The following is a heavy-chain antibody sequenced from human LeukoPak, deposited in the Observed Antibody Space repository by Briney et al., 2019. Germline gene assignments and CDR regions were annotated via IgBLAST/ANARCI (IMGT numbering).Heavy chain of an antibody. Sequence: GGSLRLSCAASGFTFRNYAMSWVRQAPGKGLEWVSAISGSGGSTYYADSVKGRFTVSRDGAKNTLYLQMNSLRAEDTAVYYCANDFWSGYWVDYWGQGTLVTVSS. J-gene: IGHJ4*02. CDR3: ANDFWSGYWVDY. CDR2: ISGSGGST. CDR1: GFTFRNYA. D-gene: IGHD3-3*01. V-gene: IGHV3-23*01.